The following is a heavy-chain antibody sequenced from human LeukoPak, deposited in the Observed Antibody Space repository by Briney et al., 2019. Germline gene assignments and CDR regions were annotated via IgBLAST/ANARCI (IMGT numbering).Heavy chain of an antibody. J-gene: IGHJ4*02. D-gene: IGHD5-12*01. Sequence: GESLKISCKASGYIFTSYWIGWVRQMPGKGLEWMGIIYPYDSDTRYSPSFQGQVTISADKSISTAYLQWSNLKAPDTAMYYCARHIGYSAWNPDYWGQGTLVTVSS. CDR1: GYIFTSYW. CDR2: IYPYDSDT. V-gene: IGHV5-51*01. CDR3: ARHIGYSAWNPDY.